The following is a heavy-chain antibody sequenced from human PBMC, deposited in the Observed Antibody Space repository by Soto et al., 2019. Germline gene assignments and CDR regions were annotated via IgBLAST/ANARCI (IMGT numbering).Heavy chain of an antibody. Sequence: SETLSLTCAVYGGSFSGYYWSWIRQRPGKGLEWIGEINHSGSTNYNPSLKSRVTISVDTSKNQFSLKLSSMTAADTAIYYCARVGGSGWNFDSWGQGILVTVS. D-gene: IGHD6-19*01. J-gene: IGHJ4*02. CDR1: GGSFSGYY. CDR2: INHSGST. CDR3: ARVGGSGWNFDS. V-gene: IGHV4-34*01.